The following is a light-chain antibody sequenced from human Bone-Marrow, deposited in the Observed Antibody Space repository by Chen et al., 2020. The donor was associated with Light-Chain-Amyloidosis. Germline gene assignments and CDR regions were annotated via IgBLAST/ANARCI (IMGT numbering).Light chain of an antibody. V-gene: IGLV3-25*03. CDR2: RDA. CDR3: QSADSSGTYEVI. CDR1: DLPTKY. Sequence: SYELTQPPLVSVHPGQTARITCSGDDLPTKYAYWYQQKPGQAPVLVIHRDAERPSGISERFSGSSSGTTATLTISGVQAEDEADYHCQSADSSGTYEVIFGGGTKLTVL. J-gene: IGLJ2*01.